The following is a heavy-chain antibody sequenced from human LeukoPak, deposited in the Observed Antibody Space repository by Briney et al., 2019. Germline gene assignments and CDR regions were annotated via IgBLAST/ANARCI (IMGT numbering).Heavy chain of an antibody. J-gene: IGHJ4*02. Sequence: SETLSLTCAVYAVSFSSYYWGWIRQPPGKGLEWIGTIFYSGSTYYNPSLKSRVTISVDTSKNQFSLKLSSVTAADTAVYYCATQILLCHYYWGQGTLVTVSS. V-gene: IGHV4-59*04. CDR3: ATQILLCHYY. D-gene: IGHD2/OR15-2a*01. CDR1: AVSFSSYY. CDR2: IFYSGST.